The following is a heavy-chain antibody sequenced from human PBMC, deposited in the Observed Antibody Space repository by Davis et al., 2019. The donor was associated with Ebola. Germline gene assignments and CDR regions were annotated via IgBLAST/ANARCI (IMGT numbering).Heavy chain of an antibody. J-gene: IGHJ3*02. CDR2: ISSSSYYI. CDR1: GFTFSSYS. CDR3: ARGGYYDSSGYSHEAFDI. Sequence: GGSLRLSCAASGFTFSSYSMNWVRQAPGKGLEWVSSISSSSYYIYYADSLKGRFTISRDNAKNSLYLQMNSLRAEDTAVYHCARGGYYDSSGYSHEAFDIWGQGTKVTVS. D-gene: IGHD3-22*01. V-gene: IGHV3-21*01.